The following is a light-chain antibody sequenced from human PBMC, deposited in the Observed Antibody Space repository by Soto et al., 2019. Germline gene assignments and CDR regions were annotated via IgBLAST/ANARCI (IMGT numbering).Light chain of an antibody. J-gene: IGKJ1*01. CDR3: QQYKSYSRT. V-gene: IGKV1-5*01. Sequence: DIQMTQSPSTLSASVGDRVTITCRASQSISGWLAWYQQKPGKAPKLLIFDVCSLERGVPSRFSGSGSGTEFTLTISNLQPDDFANYYCQQYKSYSRTFGQGTKVEI. CDR1: QSISGW. CDR2: DVC.